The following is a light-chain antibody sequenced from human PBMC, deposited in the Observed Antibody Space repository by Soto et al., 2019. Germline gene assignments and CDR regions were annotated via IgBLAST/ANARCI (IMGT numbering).Light chain of an antibody. CDR1: QSVRSTY. J-gene: IGKJ1*01. Sequence: EIVLTQSPGTLSLSPGERATLSCRASQSVRSTYLAWYQQRPGQAPRLLIYGASTRATGIPDRFSGSGSGTDFALTISRLEPEDVAVYYCQQYGGSPLTFGQGTKVEIK. V-gene: IGKV3-20*01. CDR2: GAS. CDR3: QQYGGSPLT.